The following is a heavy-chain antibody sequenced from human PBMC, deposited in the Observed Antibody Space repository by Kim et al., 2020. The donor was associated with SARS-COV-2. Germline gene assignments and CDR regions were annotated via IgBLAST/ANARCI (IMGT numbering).Heavy chain of an antibody. CDR3: AKSIMVRGLGGGGALS. CDR2: ISGSGGST. Sequence: GGSLRLSCAASGFTFSSYAMSWVRQAPGKGLEWVSAISGSGGSTYYADSVKGRFTISRDNSKNTLYLQMNSLRAEDTAVYYCAKSIMVRGLGGGGALSWGQGTLVTVSS. V-gene: IGHV3-23*01. D-gene: IGHD3-10*01. CDR1: GFTFSSYA. J-gene: IGHJ4*02.